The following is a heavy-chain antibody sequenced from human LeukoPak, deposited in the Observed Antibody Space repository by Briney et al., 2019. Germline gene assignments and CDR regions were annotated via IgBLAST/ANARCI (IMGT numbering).Heavy chain of an antibody. V-gene: IGHV1-3*01. CDR3: ANWAGTPAGYFSGPLDY. D-gene: IGHD6-19*01. Sequence: ASVKVSCEASGYTLTDHDIHWVRQAPGQRLEWMGWINPGNGNTKYSQKFQGRVTITRDTSASTAYMELSSLTSEDTAVYYCANWAGTPAGYFSGPLDYWGQGTLVTVSS. CDR1: GYTLTDHD. CDR2: INPGNGNT. J-gene: IGHJ4*02.